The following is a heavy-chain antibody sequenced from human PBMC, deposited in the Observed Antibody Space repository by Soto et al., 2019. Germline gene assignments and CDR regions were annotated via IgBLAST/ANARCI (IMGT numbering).Heavy chain of an antibody. J-gene: IGHJ4*02. CDR1: GGSSSSYY. CDR3: ARGEIAAAGTEFDY. D-gene: IGHD6-13*01. V-gene: IGHV4-59*01. Sequence: PSETLSLTCTVSGGSSSSYYWSWIRQPPGKGLEWIGYIYYSGSTNYNPSLKSRVTISVDTSKNQFSLKLSSVTAADTAVYYCARGEIAAAGTEFDYWGQGTLVTV. CDR2: IYYSGST.